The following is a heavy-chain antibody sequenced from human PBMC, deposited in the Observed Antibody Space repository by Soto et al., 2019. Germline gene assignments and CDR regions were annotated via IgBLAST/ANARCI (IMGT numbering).Heavy chain of an antibody. CDR1: GGTFSSYT. J-gene: IGHJ4*02. Sequence: QVQLVQSGAEVKKPGSSVKVSCQASGGTFSSYTISWVRQAPGQGLEWMGRIIPILGIANYAQKFQGRVTITADKSTSTAYMELSSLRSEDTAVYYCARDRGDSSSWWDYWGQGTLVTVSS. V-gene: IGHV1-69*08. CDR3: ARDRGDSSSWWDY. CDR2: IIPILGIA. D-gene: IGHD6-13*01.